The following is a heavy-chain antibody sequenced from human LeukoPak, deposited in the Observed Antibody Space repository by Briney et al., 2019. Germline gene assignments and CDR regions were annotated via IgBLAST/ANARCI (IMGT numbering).Heavy chain of an antibody. CDR2: IYYTGCT. J-gene: IGHJ4*02. Sequence: SETLSLTCTVSGGSISSANYYWNWLRQPPGKGLEWFGYIYYTGCTYYNPSLKSRVTISVDTSKNQFSLKLNSVTAADTAVYYCARDYGGYGRFDFWGQGTLVTVSS. CDR3: ARDYGGYGRFDF. CDR1: GGSISSANYY. D-gene: IGHD5-12*01. V-gene: IGHV4-30-4*08.